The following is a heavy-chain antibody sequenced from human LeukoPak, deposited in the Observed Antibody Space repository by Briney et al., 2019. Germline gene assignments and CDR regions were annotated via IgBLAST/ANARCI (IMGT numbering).Heavy chain of an antibody. CDR3: ATGYSGYDYPEQDFDY. V-gene: IGHV3-9*01. J-gene: IGHJ4*02. Sequence: GGSLRLSCAASGFTFDDYAMHWVRHAPGKGLEWVSGISWNSGSIGYADSVKGRFTISRDNAKNSLYLQMNSLRAEDTALYYCATGYSGYDYPEQDFDYWGQGTLVTVSS. D-gene: IGHD5-12*01. CDR1: GFTFDDYA. CDR2: ISWNSGSI.